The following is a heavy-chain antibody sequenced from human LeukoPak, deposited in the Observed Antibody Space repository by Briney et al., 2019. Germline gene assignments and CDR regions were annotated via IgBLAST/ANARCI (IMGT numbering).Heavy chain of an antibody. CDR2: ITGNGGST. V-gene: IGHV3-23*01. D-gene: IGHD3-10*01. CDR1: GFTFSSNA. CDR3: AKDAVAPGSGGDYFDY. J-gene: IGHJ4*02. Sequence: GGSLRLSCAASGFTFSSNAMSWVRQAPGKGLEWVSVITGNGGSTYYADSVKGRFTIPRDNSKNTLSLQMNSLRAEDTAVYYCAKDAVAPGSGGDYFDYWGQGTLVTVSS.